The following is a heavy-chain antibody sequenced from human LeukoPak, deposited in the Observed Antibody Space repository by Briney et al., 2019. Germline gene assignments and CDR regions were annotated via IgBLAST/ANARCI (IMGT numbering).Heavy chain of an antibody. CDR1: GFTSDDYT. V-gene: IGHV3-43*01. D-gene: IGHD1-26*01. J-gene: IGHJ4*02. CDR2: ISWVVGST. Sequence: GGSLRLSCAASGFTSDDYTMHWVRQAPGEGLEWVSLISWVVGSTYYADSVKGRFTISRDNSKNSLYLQMNSLRTEDTALYYCSKGGRGIYYPFDYWGQGTLVTVSS. CDR3: SKGGRGIYYPFDY.